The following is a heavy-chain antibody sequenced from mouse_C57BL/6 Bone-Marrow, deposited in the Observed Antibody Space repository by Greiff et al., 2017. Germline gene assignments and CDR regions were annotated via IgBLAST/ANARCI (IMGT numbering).Heavy chain of an antibody. V-gene: IGHV5-6*01. CDR1: GFTFSSYG. CDR3: ARAYYYGSGFAY. J-gene: IGHJ3*01. CDR2: ISSGGSYT. Sequence: EVMLVESGGDLVKPGGSLKLSCAASGFTFSSYGMSWVRQTPDKRLEWVATISSGGSYTYYPDSVKGRFTISRDNAKNTLYLQLSSMKSEDTAMYYCARAYYYGSGFAYWGQGTLVTVSA. D-gene: IGHD1-1*01.